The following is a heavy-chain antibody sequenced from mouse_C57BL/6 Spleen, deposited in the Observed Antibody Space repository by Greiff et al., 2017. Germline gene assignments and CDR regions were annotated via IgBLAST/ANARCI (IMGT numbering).Heavy chain of an antibody. CDR2: IYPRSGNT. Sequence: VKRVESGAELVRPGASVKLSCKASGYTFTSYGISWVKQRTGQGLEWIGEIYPRSGNTYYNEKFKGKATLTADKSSSTAYMELRRLTSEESAVYFCARVDTTVVEGYFDVWGTGTTVTVSS. CDR1: GYTFTSYG. V-gene: IGHV1-81*01. J-gene: IGHJ1*03. CDR3: ARVDTTVVEGYFDV. D-gene: IGHD1-1*01.